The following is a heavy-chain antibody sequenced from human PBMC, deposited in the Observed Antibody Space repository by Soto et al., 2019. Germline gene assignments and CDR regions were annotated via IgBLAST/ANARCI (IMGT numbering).Heavy chain of an antibody. J-gene: IGHJ4*02. CDR2: INHSGST. V-gene: IGHV4-39*07. D-gene: IGHD6-13*01. CDR1: GGSISRRRYY. CDR3: ARGGNAAAGKAYFDY. Sequence: SETLSLTCTVAGGSISRRRYYWNWIRQPPGKGLEWIGEINHSGSTNYNPSLKSRVTISVDTSKNQFSLKLSSVTAADTAVYYCARGGNAAAGKAYFDYWGQGTLVTVSS.